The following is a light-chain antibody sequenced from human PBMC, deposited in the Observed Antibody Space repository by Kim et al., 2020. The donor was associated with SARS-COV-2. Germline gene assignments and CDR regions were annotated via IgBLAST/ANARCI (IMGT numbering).Light chain of an antibody. Sequence: PAVSVALGQTVRITCQVDSLRSYYASWYQQKPSQAPVLVFYGRNNRPSGIPDRFSGSSSGNTASLTITGAQAEDEADYYCNSRDSGFGGGTQLTVL. CDR2: GRN. V-gene: IGLV3-19*01. CDR1: SLRSYY. CDR3: NSRDSG. J-gene: IGLJ2*01.